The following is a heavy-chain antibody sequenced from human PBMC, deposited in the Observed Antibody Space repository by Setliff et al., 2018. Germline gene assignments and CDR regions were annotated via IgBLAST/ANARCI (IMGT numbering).Heavy chain of an antibody. Sequence: SETLSPTCTVYGGSFSDYYWGWVRQPPGKGLEWSGEINHSGSTNYIPSLRSRLTISVDTSKNQFSLKLPSVTAADTSVYYCRFWSGYFKNDYWGQGTLVTVSS. J-gene: IGHJ4*02. V-gene: IGHV4-34*01. CDR1: GGSFSDYY. CDR2: INHSGST. CDR3: RFWSGYFKNDY. D-gene: IGHD3-3*01.